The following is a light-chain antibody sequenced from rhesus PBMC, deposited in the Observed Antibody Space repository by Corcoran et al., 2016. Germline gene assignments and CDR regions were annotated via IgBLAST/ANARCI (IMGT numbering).Light chain of an antibody. CDR2: KAS. V-gene: IGKV2-64*01. CDR1: QSLVHSDGNTY. J-gene: IGKJ2*01. Sequence: DVVMTQSPLSLPITPGQPASISCRSSQSLVHSDGNTYLSWYHQKPGQPPRHLIYKASNRCSGVPERFSGIGAGTDFRLKISSVESVDVGVYYCVQCTHWPHSFGPGTKVEIK. CDR3: VQCTHWPHS.